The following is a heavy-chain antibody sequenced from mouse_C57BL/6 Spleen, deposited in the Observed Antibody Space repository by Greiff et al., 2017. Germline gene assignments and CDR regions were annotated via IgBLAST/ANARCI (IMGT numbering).Heavy chain of an antibody. Sequence: QVQLQQPGAELVKPGASVKLSCKASGYTFTSYWMHWVKQRPGQGLEWIGMIHPNSGSTNYNEKFKSKATLTVDKSSSTAYMQLSSLTSEDSAVYYCAREAQVLGSSPLGYWGQGTSVTVSS. D-gene: IGHD1-1*01. V-gene: IGHV1-64*01. CDR3: AREAQVLGSSPLGY. J-gene: IGHJ4*01. CDR2: IHPNSGST. CDR1: GYTFTSYW.